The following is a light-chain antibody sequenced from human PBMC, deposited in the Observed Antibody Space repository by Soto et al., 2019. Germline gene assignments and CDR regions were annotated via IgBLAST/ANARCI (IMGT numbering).Light chain of an antibody. Sequence: QAVVTQEPSLTVSPGGTVILTCGSSTGAVTNGHYAYWFQQMLGQAPRTLIYDTDNKHSWTPARFSASLLGGKAALTLTGAQPEDEADYYYLLTYSGARVFGGGTKLSVL. V-gene: IGLV7-46*01. J-gene: IGLJ2*01. CDR1: TGAVTNGHY. CDR3: LLTYSGARV. CDR2: DTD.